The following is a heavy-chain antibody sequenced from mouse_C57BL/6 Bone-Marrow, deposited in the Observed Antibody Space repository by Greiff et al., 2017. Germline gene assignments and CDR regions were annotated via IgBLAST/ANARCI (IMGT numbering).Heavy chain of an antibody. CDR1: GFTFSSYA. Sequence: EVKLMESGGGLVKPGGSLKLSCAASGFTFSSYAMSWVRQTPEKRLEWVATISDGGSYTYYPDNVKGRFTISRDNAKNNLYLQMSHLKSEDTAMXYCARDPFYSYGGSRYWYFDVWGTGTTVTVSS. J-gene: IGHJ1*03. CDR3: ARDPFYSYGGSRYWYFDV. V-gene: IGHV5-4*01. CDR2: ISDGGSYT. D-gene: IGHD1-1*01.